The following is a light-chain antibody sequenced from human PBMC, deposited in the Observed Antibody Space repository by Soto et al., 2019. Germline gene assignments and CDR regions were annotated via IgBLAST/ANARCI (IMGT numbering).Light chain of an antibody. V-gene: IGLV2-8*01. CDR2: EVN. CDR3: SSYAGSNTFL. CDR1: SSDVGDYNY. J-gene: IGLJ3*02. Sequence: QSVLTQPPSASGSPGQSVTISCTGTSSDVGDYNYVSWYQQHPGKAPKLIIYEVNSRPSGVPDRFSGSKSGNTASLTVSGLQADDEADYYCSSYAGSNTFLFGGGTKLTVL.